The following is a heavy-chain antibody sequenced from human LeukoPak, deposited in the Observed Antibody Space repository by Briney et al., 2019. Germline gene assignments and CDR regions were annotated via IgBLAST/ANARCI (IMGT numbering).Heavy chain of an antibody. D-gene: IGHD3-10*01. CDR3: AKDLRGGTMVRGVTVDY. CDR1: GFTFSSYA. V-gene: IGHV3-23*01. J-gene: IGHJ4*02. CDR2: ISGSGGST. Sequence: GGSLRLSCAASGFTFSSYAMSWVRQAPGKGLEWVSAISGSGGSTYYAGSVMGRFTISRDNSKNTLYLQMNSLRAEDTAVYYCAKDLRGGTMVRGVTVDYWGQGTLVTVSS.